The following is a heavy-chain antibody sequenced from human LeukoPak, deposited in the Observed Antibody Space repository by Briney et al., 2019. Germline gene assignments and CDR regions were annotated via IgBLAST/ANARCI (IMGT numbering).Heavy chain of an antibody. J-gene: IGHJ5*02. V-gene: IGHV3-30*04. D-gene: IGHD3-3*01. CDR2: ISYDGSNK. CDR3: ARGPGRSGNNWFDP. CDR1: GVTFSSYA. Sequence: PGGSLRLSCAASGVTFSSYAMHWVRQAPGKGLEWVAVISYDGSNKYYADSVKGRFTISRDNSKNTLYPQMNSLRAEDTAVYYCARGPGRSGNNWFDPWGQGTLVTVSS.